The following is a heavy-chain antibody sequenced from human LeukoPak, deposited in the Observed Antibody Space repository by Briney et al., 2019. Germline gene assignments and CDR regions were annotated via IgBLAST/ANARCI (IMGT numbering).Heavy chain of an antibody. V-gene: IGHV4-39*07. CDR3: ARVDNSSWYWEGYYYYVDV. Sequence: SETLSLTCTVSGGSISSSRYYWGRIRQPPGKGLEWMGSIYYSGCTYYNPSLKSRVTISVDTSKNQFSLKLSSVSAAKTAVYYCARVDNSSWYWEGYYYYVDVWGKGTTVTISS. J-gene: IGHJ6*03. CDR1: GGSISSSRYY. CDR2: IYYSGCT. D-gene: IGHD6-13*01.